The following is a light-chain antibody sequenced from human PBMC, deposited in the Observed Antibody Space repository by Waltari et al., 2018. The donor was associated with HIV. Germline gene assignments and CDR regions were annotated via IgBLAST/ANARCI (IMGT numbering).Light chain of an antibody. Sequence: QSALTQPASVSGSPGQSITISCTGTSSDVGGYTYVSWYQQHPGKAPKLVIYDVSNRPSGVSDRFSGFKSANTASLTISGLQAEDEADYYCNSYTSSSTWVFGGGTKLTVL. V-gene: IGLV2-14*03. CDR1: SSDVGGYTY. CDR3: NSYTSSSTWV. CDR2: DVS. J-gene: IGLJ3*02.